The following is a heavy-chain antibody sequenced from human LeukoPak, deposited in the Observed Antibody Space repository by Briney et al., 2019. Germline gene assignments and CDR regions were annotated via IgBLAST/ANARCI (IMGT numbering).Heavy chain of an antibody. CDR2: ISSGGDNT. CDR3: AKSHRGHCSTTTCDDEGDY. J-gene: IGHJ4*02. D-gene: IGHD2-2*01. CDR1: GFSFSNYG. V-gene: IGHV3-23*01. Sequence: GGSLRLSCAASGFSFSNYGMSWVRQAPGKGLEWVSSISSGGDNTYYADSVRGRFTISRDNSKNTLYLQLNSLRAEDTAVYYCAKSHRGHCSTTTCDDEGDYWGQGTLITVSS.